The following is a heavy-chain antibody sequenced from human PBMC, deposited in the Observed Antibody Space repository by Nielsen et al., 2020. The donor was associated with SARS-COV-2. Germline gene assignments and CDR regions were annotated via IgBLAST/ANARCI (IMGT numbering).Heavy chain of an antibody. Sequence: GESLKISCAASGFTFSSYWMNWVRQAPGKGLEWVANIKQDGSEKYYADSVKGRFTISRDNSKNTLYLQMNSLRAEDTAVYYCAKPYSGSYLGYFDYWGQGTLVTVSS. V-gene: IGHV3-7*01. CDR3: AKPYSGSYLGYFDY. J-gene: IGHJ4*02. CDR1: GFTFSSYW. CDR2: IKQDGSEK. D-gene: IGHD1-26*01.